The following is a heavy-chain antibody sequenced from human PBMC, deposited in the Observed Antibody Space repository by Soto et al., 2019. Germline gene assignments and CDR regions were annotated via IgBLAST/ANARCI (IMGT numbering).Heavy chain of an antibody. D-gene: IGHD1-7*01. Sequence: QVQLQESGPGLVKPSGTLSLTCAVSGGSISSSSWWTWVRQSPGKGLEWIGEIFESGATNYNPSLTSRLTMSVAKSKNQFSLNLSSLTAADTAVYFCTTSHAGELNNWGQGTLVTVSS. CDR1: GGSISSSSW. J-gene: IGHJ4*02. V-gene: IGHV4-4*02. CDR3: TTSHAGELNN. CDR2: IFESGAT.